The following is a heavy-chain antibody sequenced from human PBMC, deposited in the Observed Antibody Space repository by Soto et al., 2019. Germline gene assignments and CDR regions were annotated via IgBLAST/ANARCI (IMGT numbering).Heavy chain of an antibody. CDR1: GGFITTSTYY. CDR2: IYYSGST. V-gene: IGHV4-39*01. D-gene: IGHD2-15*01. J-gene: IGHJ5*02. CDR3: ARVGMGAATRGRNWFDR. Sequence: QLQLQESGPGLVKPSETLSLTCTVSGGFITTSTYYWGWVRQPPGKGLEWIGSIYYSGSTYYNPSLRTRVTLAGHRDMNPFSLRLTSGTPADPAVYYCARVGMGAATRGRNWFDRWGQGTLVTVSS.